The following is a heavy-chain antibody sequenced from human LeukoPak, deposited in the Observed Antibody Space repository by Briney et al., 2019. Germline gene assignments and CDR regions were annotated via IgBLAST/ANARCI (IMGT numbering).Heavy chain of an antibody. CDR3: ASACLSGYIDY. CDR1: GFTFSSYS. D-gene: IGHD3-9*01. V-gene: IGHV3-21*01. J-gene: IGHJ4*02. CDR2: ISSSSSYI. Sequence: PGGSLRLSCAASGFTFSSYSMNWVRQAPGKGLEWVSSISSSSSYIYYADSVKGRFTISRDNAKNSLYLQMNSLRAEDTAVYYCASACLSGYIDYWGQGTLVTVSS.